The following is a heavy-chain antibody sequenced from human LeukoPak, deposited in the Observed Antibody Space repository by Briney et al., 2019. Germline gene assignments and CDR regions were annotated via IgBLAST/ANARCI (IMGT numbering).Heavy chain of an antibody. CDR1: GGTFSSYA. CDR3: ARGKTPAAAGTSPFDY. CDR2: IIHIFGTA. D-gene: IGHD6-13*01. V-gene: IGHV1-69*01. J-gene: IGHJ4*02. Sequence: GSSVKVSCKASGGTFSSYAISWVRQAPGQGLEWMGGIIHIFGTANYAQKFQGRVTITADESTSTAYMELSSLRSEDTAVYYCARGKTPAAAGTSPFDYWGQGTLVTVSS.